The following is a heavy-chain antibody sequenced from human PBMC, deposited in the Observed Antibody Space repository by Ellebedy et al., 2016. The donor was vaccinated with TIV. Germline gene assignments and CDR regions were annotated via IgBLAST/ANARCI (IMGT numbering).Heavy chain of an antibody. D-gene: IGHD3-9*01. CDR3: ARESYDILTGYSLGMDV. J-gene: IGHJ6*02. V-gene: IGHV4-61*03. CDR2: IYHTGNT. CDR1: GDSVSSGGYF. Sequence: PSETLSLTCTVSGDSVSSGGYFWSWIRQSPGTGLEWIGYIYHTGNTNYSPSLKSRVTISMDTSKNYFSLKLASVTAADTAVYYCARESYDILTGYSLGMDVWGQGTTVTVSS.